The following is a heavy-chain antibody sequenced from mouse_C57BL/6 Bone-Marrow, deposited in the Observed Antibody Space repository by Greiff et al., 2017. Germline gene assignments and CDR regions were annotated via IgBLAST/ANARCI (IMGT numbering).Heavy chain of an antibody. CDR3: ARNFRFAY. CDR1: GYTFTSYG. CDR2: IYPRSGNT. V-gene: IGHV1-81*01. J-gene: IGHJ3*01. Sequence: QVQLKESGAELARPGASVKLSCKASGYTFTSYGISWVKQRTGQGLEWIGEIYPRSGNTYYNEKFKGKATLTADKSSSTAYTELRSLTSEDSAVYFCARNFRFAYWGQGTLVTVSA.